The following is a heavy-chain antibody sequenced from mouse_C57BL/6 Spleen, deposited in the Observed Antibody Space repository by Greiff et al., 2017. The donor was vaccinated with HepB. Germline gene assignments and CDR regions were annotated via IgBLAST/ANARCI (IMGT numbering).Heavy chain of an antibody. CDR1: GYSFTSYY. CDR3: ARANWALNFDY. Sequence: VQLQQSGPELVKPGASVKISCKASGYSFTSYYIHWVKQRPGQGLEWIGWIYPGSGNTKYNEKFKGKATLTADTSSSTAYMQLSSLTSEDSAVYYCARANWALNFDYWGQGTTLTVSS. J-gene: IGHJ2*01. D-gene: IGHD4-1*01. V-gene: IGHV1-66*01. CDR2: IYPGSGNT.